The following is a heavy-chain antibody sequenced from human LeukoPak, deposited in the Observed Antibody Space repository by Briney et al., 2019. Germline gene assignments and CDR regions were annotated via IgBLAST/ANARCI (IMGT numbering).Heavy chain of an antibody. J-gene: IGHJ4*02. CDR2: ISYDGSNI. V-gene: IGHV3-30-3*01. Sequence: GGSLRLSCAASRFTFSSYAMHWVRQAPGKGLEWVAVISYDGSNIDYADSVKGRFTISRDNSKNTLYLQMNSLRAEDTAVYYCGRAPVWFGEWFFDYWGQGTLVTVSS. CDR3: GRAPVWFGEWFFDY. D-gene: IGHD3-10*01. CDR1: RFTFSSYA.